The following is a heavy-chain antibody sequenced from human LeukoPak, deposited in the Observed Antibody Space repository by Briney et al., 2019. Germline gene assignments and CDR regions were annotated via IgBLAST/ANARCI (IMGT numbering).Heavy chain of an antibody. V-gene: IGHV3-48*03. D-gene: IGHD3-22*01. Sequence: GGSLRLSCAASGFTFSSYEMNWVRQAPGKGLEWVSYISSSGSTIYYADSVKGRFTISRDNAKNSLYLQMNSLRAEDTAVYYCARAVRRYYYDSSGYYPKDYYHMDVWGKGTTVTVSS. CDR1: GFTFSSYE. CDR3: ARAVRRYYYDSSGYYPKDYYHMDV. J-gene: IGHJ6*03. CDR2: ISSSGSTI.